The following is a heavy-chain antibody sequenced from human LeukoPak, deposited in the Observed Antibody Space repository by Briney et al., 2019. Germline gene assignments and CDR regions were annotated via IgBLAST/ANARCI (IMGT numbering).Heavy chain of an antibody. CDR1: GGSISSYY. Sequence: SETLSLTCTVSGGSISSYYWSWIRQPPGKGLEWIGCIYYSGSTNYNPSLKSRVTISVDTSKNQFSLKLSSVTAADTAVYYCARAHRGTAMVSDPWDAFDIWGQGTMVTVSS. CDR2: IYYSGST. D-gene: IGHD5-18*01. J-gene: IGHJ3*02. V-gene: IGHV4-59*08. CDR3: ARAHRGTAMVSDPWDAFDI.